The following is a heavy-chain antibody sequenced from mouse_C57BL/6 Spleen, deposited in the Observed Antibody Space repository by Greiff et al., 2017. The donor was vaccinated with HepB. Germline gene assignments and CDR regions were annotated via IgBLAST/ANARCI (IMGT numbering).Heavy chain of an antibody. J-gene: IGHJ2*01. V-gene: IGHV2-2*01. CDR2: IWSGGST. CDR3: ARRGDYYGSSYPVYFDY. D-gene: IGHD1-1*01. Sequence: QVQLKESGPGLVQPSQSLSITCTVSGFSLTSYGVHWVRQSPGKGLEWLGVIWSGGSTDYNAAFISRLSISKDNSKSQVFFKMNSLQADDTAIYYCARRGDYYGSSYPVYFDYWGQGTTLTVSS. CDR1: GFSLTSYG.